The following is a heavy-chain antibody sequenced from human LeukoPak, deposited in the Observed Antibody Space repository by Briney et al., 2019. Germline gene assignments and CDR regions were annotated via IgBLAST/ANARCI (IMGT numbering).Heavy chain of an antibody. Sequence: SVKVSRKASGGTFSSYAISWVRQAPGQGLEWMGGIIPIFGTANYAQKFQGRVTITADESTSTAYMELSSLRSEDTAVYYCASKMGGGSSSWFDYWGQGTLVTVSS. J-gene: IGHJ4*02. CDR1: GGTFSSYA. CDR2: IIPIFGTA. V-gene: IGHV1-69*13. CDR3: ASKMGGGSSSWFDY. D-gene: IGHD6-13*01.